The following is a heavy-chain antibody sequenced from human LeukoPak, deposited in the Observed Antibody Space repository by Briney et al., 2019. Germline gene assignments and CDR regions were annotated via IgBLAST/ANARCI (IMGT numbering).Heavy chain of an antibody. Sequence: SVKVSCKASGGTFSSYAISWVRQATGQGLEWMGGIIPIFGTANYAQKFQGRVTITADKSTSTAYMELSSLRSEDTAVYYCARKAAAANTFDYWGQGTLVTVSS. D-gene: IGHD6-13*01. CDR2: IIPIFGTA. J-gene: IGHJ4*02. CDR1: GGTFSSYA. V-gene: IGHV1-69*06. CDR3: ARKAAAANTFDY.